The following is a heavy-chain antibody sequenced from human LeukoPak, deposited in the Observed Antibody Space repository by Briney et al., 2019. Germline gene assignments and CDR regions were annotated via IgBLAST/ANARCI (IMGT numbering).Heavy chain of an antibody. CDR2: IYYSGST. D-gene: IGHD3-22*01. V-gene: IGHV4-39*01. J-gene: IGHJ4*02. Sequence: SSETLSLTCTVSGGSISSSSYYWGWIRQPPGKGLEWIGSIYYSGSTYYNPSLKSRVTISVDTSKNQFSLKLTSVTAADTAVYYCAGHRYYYESSGYAVDYWGQGTLVTVSS. CDR3: AGHRYYYESSGYAVDY. CDR1: GGSISSSSYY.